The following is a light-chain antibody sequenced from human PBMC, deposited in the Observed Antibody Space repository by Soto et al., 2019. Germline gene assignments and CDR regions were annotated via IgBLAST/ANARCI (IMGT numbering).Light chain of an antibody. CDR1: SSNIGACYD. CDR3: QSYDNSLGVGV. Sequence: QSVLTQPPSVSGAPGQRVTISCTGTSSNIGACYDVHWYKQLPGTAPKLLIHGDSSRPTGVPDRFSGSKSGTSASLAITGLQAEDEADYYCQSYDNSLGVGVFGGGPKVTVL. J-gene: IGLJ3*02. V-gene: IGLV1-40*01. CDR2: GDS.